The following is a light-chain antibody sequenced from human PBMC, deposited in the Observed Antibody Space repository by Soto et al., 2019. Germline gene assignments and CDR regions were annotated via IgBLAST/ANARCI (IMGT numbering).Light chain of an antibody. CDR1: SSDIGGYNF. CDR2: EVT. V-gene: IGLV2-14*01. CDR3: SSYSSTSTRV. Sequence: QSALTQPASVSGSLGQSITISCTGTSSDIGGYNFVSWYQQHPGKAPKLMIYEVTHRPSGVSNRFAGSKSGKTASLTISGLQAEDEGDVYCSSYSSTSTRVFGTGTKLTVL. J-gene: IGLJ1*01.